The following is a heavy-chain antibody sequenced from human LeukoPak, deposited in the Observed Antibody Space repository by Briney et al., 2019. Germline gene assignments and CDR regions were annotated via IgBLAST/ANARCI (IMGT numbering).Heavy chain of an antibody. CDR2: ISSSSSYI. J-gene: IGHJ4*02. D-gene: IGHD5-12*01. Sequence: GGSLRLSCAASGFTFSSYSMNWVRQAPGKGLEWVSSISSSSSYIYYADSVKGRFTISRDNAKNSLYLRMNSLRAEDTAVYYCARGGYNYVSPDCWGQGTLVTVSS. CDR1: GFTFSSYS. CDR3: ARGGYNYVSPDC. V-gene: IGHV3-21*01.